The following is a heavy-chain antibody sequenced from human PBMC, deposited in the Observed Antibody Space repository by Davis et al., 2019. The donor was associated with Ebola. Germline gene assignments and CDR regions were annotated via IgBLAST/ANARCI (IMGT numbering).Heavy chain of an antibody. CDR2: LYAGGST. CDR3: ARNWGWFGYYFDY. Sequence: GGSLRLSCAASGFTVSSNYMNWVRQAPGKGLEWVSVLYAGGSTYYADSVKARFTISRDNSKNTLYLQMNSLRAEDTAVYYCARNWGWFGYYFDYWGQGTLVTVSS. J-gene: IGHJ4*02. D-gene: IGHD3-10*01. CDR1: GFTVSSNY. V-gene: IGHV3-66*01.